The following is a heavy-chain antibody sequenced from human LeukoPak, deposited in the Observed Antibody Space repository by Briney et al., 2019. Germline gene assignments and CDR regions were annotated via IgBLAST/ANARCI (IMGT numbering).Heavy chain of an antibody. CDR3: ARARNIITIFGVVITSGLDY. D-gene: IGHD3-3*01. Sequence: SETLSLTCTVSGGSISSYYWSWIRQPAGKGLEWIGRIYTSGSTNYNPSLKSRVTMSVDTSKNQFSLKLSSVTAADTAVYYCARARNIITIFGVVITSGLDYWGREPWSPSPQ. CDR2: IYTSGST. J-gene: IGHJ4*02. V-gene: IGHV4-4*07. CDR1: GGSISSYY.